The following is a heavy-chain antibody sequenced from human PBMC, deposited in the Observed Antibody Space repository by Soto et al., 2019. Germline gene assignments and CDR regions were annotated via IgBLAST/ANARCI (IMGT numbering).Heavy chain of an antibody. Sequence: SETLSLTCTVSGGSIISYYWSWIRQPPGKGLEWIGYIYYSGSTNYNPSLKSRVTISVDTSKNQFSLKLSSVTAADTAVYYCARDGGDYDFWSGYYEPYYYYLAVWGKGTTVTVSS. CDR3: ARDGGDYDFWSGYYEPYYYYLAV. CDR1: GGSIISYY. CDR2: IYYSGST. V-gene: IGHV4-59*01. D-gene: IGHD3-3*01. J-gene: IGHJ6*03.